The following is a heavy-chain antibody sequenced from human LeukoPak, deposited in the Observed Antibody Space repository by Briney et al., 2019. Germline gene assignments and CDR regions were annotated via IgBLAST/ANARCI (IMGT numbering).Heavy chain of an antibody. D-gene: IGHD3-3*01. CDR2: IYYSGST. CDR1: GGSISSYY. J-gene: IGHJ5*02. Sequence: SETLSLTCTVSGGSISSYYWSWIRQPPGKGLEWIGYIYYSGSTNYNPSLKSRVTISVDTSKNQFSLRLSSVTAADTAVYYCARGFRPGFWSGYYTHNWFDPWGQGTLVTVSS. V-gene: IGHV4-59*01. CDR3: ARGFRPGFWSGYYTHNWFDP.